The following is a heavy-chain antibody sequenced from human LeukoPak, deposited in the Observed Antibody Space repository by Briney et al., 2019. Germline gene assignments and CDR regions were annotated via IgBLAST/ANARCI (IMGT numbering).Heavy chain of an antibody. CDR2: INPNSGGT. J-gene: IGHJ6*02. V-gene: IGHV1-2*06. D-gene: IGHD4-11*01. CDR1: GYTFTSYG. Sequence: ASVKVSCKASGYTFTSYGISWVRQAPGQGLEWMGRINPNSGGTNYAQKFQGRVTMTRDTSISTAYMELSRLRSDDTAVYYCATTTVTTFQYYYYGMDVWGQGTTVTVSS. CDR3: ATTTVTTFQYYYYGMDV.